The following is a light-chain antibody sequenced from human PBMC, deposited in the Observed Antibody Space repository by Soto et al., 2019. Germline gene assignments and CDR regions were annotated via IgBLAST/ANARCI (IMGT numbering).Light chain of an antibody. CDR3: QQYGRSPPFT. J-gene: IGKJ3*01. Sequence: EIVVTQSPGTLSLSPGESATLSCRASQSVSNTYLAWYQQKPGQAPRLLIFGSSRRDTGIPDRFSGSGSGTDVTLTISRLEPEDFALYYRQQYGRSPPFTFGPGTKVDI. CDR1: QSVSNTY. V-gene: IGKV3-20*01. CDR2: GSS.